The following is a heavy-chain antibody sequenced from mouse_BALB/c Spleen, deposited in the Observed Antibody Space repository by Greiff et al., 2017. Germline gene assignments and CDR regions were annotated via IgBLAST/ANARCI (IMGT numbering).Heavy chain of an antibody. CDR1: GFTFSSYW. J-gene: IGHJ2*01. CDR2: IRLKSDNYAT. V-gene: IGHV6-6*02. Sequence: EVQLVESGGGLVQPGGSMKLSCVASGFTFSSYWMSWVRQSPEKGLEWVAEIRLKSDNYATHYAESVKGKFTISRDDSKSRLYLQMNSLRAEDTGIYYCTSKDYWGQGTTLTVSA. CDR3: TSKDY.